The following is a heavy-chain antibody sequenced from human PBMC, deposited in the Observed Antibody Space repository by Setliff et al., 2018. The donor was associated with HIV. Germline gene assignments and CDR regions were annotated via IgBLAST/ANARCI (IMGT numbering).Heavy chain of an antibody. CDR1: GFTFSNYE. CDR3: AREGPALITQYFDS. V-gene: IGHV3-48*03. Sequence: QSGGSLRLSCAASGFTFSNYEMNWVRQAPGKGLEWVSYIGSSGSSIHYADSVTGRFTISRDNAKNSLYLQMNSLRAEDTAVYYCAREGPALITQYFDSWGQGTLVTVSS. CDR2: IGSSGSSI. D-gene: IGHD3-16*01. J-gene: IGHJ4*02.